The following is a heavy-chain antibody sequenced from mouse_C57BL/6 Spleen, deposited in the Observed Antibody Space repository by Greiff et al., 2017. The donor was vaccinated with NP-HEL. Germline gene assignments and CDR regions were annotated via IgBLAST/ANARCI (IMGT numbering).Heavy chain of an antibody. V-gene: IGHV1-55*01. CDR1: GYTFTSYW. Sequence: VQLQQSGAELVKPGASVKMSCKASGYTFTSYWITWVKQRPGQGLEWIGDIYPGSGSTNYNEKFKSKATLTVDTSSSTAYMQLSSLTSEDSAVYYCLSSSYWYFDVWGTGTTVTVSS. CDR3: LSSSYWYFDV. J-gene: IGHJ1*03. CDR2: IYPGSGST. D-gene: IGHD1-1*01.